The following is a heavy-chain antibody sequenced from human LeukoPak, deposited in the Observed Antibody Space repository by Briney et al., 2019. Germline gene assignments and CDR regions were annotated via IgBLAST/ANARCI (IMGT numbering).Heavy chain of an antibody. CDR1: GFTFSSYA. CDR2: ISYDGSNK. CDR3: AKDYGDYPPFDY. D-gene: IGHD4-17*01. J-gene: IGHJ4*02. Sequence: GGSLRLSCAAYGFTFSSYAMHWVRQAPGKGLEWVAVISYDGSNKYYADSVKGRFTVSRDNSKNTLYLQMNSLRAEDTAVYYCAKDYGDYPPFDYWGQGTLVTVSS. V-gene: IGHV3-30-3*01.